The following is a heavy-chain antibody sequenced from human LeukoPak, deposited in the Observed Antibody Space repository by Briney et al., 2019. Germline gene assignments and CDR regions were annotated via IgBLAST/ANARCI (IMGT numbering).Heavy chain of an antibody. CDR1: GFTFSSIA. J-gene: IGHJ4*02. V-gene: IGHV3-23*01. CDR3: AKMVHTEQWLVPFDY. CDR2: ISGSGGGT. D-gene: IGHD6-19*01. Sequence: QPGGSLRLSCAASGFTFSSIAMSWVRQAPDKGLEWVSTISGSGGGTYYADSVKGRFTISRDNSKNTLYLQMNSLRAEDTAVYYCAKMVHTEQWLVPFDYWGQGTLVTVSS.